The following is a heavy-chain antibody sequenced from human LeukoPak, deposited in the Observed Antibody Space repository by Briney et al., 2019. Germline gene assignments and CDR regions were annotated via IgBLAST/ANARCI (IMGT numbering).Heavy chain of an antibody. CDR3: ARGRYGSAPFYNYFDY. J-gene: IGHJ4*02. V-gene: IGHV3-11*06. D-gene: IGHD3-10*01. Sequence: PGGSLRLSCAASGFTFSDYYMSWIRQAPGKGLEWVSYISSSSSYTNYADSVKGRFTISRDNSKNMLYLHMNSLRGEDTAIYYCARGRYGSAPFYNYFDYWGQGTLVTVSS. CDR1: GFTFSDYY. CDR2: ISSSSSYT.